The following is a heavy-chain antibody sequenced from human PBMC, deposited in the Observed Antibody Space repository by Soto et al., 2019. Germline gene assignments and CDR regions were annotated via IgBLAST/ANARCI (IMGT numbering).Heavy chain of an antibody. CDR3: ARDIDDKASYGMDV. V-gene: IGHV3-7*01. CDR1: RFTFSSYW. CDR2: IKQDGSEK. J-gene: IGHJ6*02. Sequence: EVRLVESGGGLVQPGGSLRLSCAASRFTFSSYWMAWVRQAPGKGLEWVANIKQDGSEKLYVDSVKGRFTISRDNAKKSLYLQMNSLRAEDTAVYFCARDIDDKASYGMDVWGQGTTVTVSS. D-gene: IGHD3-16*02.